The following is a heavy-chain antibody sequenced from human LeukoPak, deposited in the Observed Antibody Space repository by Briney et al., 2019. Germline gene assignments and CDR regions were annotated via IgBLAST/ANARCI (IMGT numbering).Heavy chain of an antibody. Sequence: SETLSLTCTVSGGSISSSSTYWGWIRQPPGKGLEWIGSIYYSKNTYYNPSLKSRVTISAGTSKNQFSLALGSVSATDTAVYYCVSPRGFSYGYFDYWGQGTLVTVSS. D-gene: IGHD5-18*01. CDR3: VSPRGFSYGYFDY. J-gene: IGHJ4*02. CDR1: GGSISSSSTY. CDR2: IYYSKNT. V-gene: IGHV4-39*01.